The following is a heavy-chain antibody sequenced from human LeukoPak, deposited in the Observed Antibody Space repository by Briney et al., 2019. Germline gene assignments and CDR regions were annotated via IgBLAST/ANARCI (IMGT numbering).Heavy chain of an antibody. CDR1: GFTFTNYL. CDR2: VDNAATRT. D-gene: IGHD6-6*01. CDR3: ATHITSSSYGIAA. J-gene: IGHJ6*02. V-gene: IGHV3-23*05. Sequence: GGSLRLSCAASGFTFTNYLLRWVRQAPGKGLEWVSSVDNAATRTYYADSVRGRFTISRHNSKNTVYLQMNTLRAEDTAVYYCATHITSSSYGIAASGQATTVTLSS.